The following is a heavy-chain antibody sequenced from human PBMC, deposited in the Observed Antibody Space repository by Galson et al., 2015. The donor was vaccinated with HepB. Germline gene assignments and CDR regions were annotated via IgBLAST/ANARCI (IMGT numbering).Heavy chain of an antibody. J-gene: IGHJ6*02. D-gene: IGHD3-10*01. CDR2: ISSIGDNT. V-gene: IGHV3-64D*06. Sequence: SLRLSCAASGSFSTYFVHWVRQAPGKGLEFVSTISSIGDNTYYGDSVKGRFTISRDNSKNTLYLQMSSLRVEDTAVYFCARDLQMATSGRLRNYYGMDVWGQGTTVTVSS. CDR1: GSFSTYF. CDR3: ARDLQMATSGRLRNYYGMDV.